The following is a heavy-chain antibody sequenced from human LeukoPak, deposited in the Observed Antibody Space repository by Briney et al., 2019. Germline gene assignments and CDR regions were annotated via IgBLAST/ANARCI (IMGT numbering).Heavy chain of an antibody. J-gene: IGHJ5*02. Sequence: GASVKVSCKASGYTFTSYDIYWVRQAAGQGLEWMGWMNPNSGNTGYAQKFQGRVTMTRNTAISTAYMELSSLRSEDTAVYYCARAPPMIGVWFDPWGQGTLVTVSP. CDR3: ARAPPMIGVWFDP. CDR2: MNPNSGNT. D-gene: IGHD3-22*01. CDR1: GYTFTSYD. V-gene: IGHV1-8*01.